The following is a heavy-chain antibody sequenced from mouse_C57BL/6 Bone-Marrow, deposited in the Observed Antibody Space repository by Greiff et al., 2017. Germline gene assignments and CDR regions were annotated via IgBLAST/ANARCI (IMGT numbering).Heavy chain of an antibody. Sequence: EVQRVESGPGLVQPSQSLSLTCSVTGYSITSGYYWNWIRQFPGNKLEWMGYISYDGSNNYNPSLKNRISITRDTSKNQFFLKLNSVTTEDTATYYCARDDYEGFAYWGQGTLVTVSA. D-gene: IGHD2-4*01. CDR2: ISYDGSN. V-gene: IGHV3-6*01. CDR1: GYSITSGYY. CDR3: ARDDYEGFAY. J-gene: IGHJ3*01.